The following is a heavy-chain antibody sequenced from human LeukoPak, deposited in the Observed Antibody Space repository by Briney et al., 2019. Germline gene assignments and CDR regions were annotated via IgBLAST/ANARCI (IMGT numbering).Heavy chain of an antibody. CDR3: TTGESGIVTTIRIEPDAFDI. V-gene: IGHV3-15*01. CDR2: IKSKIDGGTT. D-gene: IGHD5-12*01. CDR1: GFTFSNAW. J-gene: IGHJ3*02. Sequence: GGPLRLSCAASGFTFSNAWMSWVRQVAGKGLQWVGRIKSKIDGGTTDYAAPVKVRFTISRDDSKNTLYMQMNSLRTEDTAMYYCTTGESGIVTTIRIEPDAFDIWGQGTMVTVSS.